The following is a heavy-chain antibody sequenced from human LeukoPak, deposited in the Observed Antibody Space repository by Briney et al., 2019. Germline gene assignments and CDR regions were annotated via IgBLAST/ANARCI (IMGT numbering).Heavy chain of an antibody. Sequence: GGSLRLSCAASGFTFSDYNMHWVRQAPGKGLDWVALMSPDGNKKYYADSVKGRFTISRDNGENSLYLQMNSLRDEDTAVYYCARDGGRDSTYWYYYWGQGTLVTVSS. CDR1: GFTFSDYN. J-gene: IGHJ4*02. CDR3: ARDGGRDSTYWYYY. V-gene: IGHV3-30-3*01. D-gene: IGHD6-13*01. CDR2: MSPDGNKK.